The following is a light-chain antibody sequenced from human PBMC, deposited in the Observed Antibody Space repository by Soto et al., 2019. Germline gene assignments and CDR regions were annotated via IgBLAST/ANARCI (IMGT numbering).Light chain of an antibody. CDR3: ASWDDNLNGGV. V-gene: IGLV1-40*01. Sequence: QSVLTQSPSVSGAPGQRVTLPCTGNSSNIGAGFDVHWYQQLPGTAPKLLIYTDYQRPSGVPDRFSGSKSGTSASLAINGLHSEDEADYYCASWDDNLNGGVFGGGTKLTVL. CDR2: TDY. CDR1: SSNIGAGFD. J-gene: IGLJ3*02.